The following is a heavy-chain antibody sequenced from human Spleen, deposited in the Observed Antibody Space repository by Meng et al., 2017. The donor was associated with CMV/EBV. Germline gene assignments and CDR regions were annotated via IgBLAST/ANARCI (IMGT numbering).Heavy chain of an antibody. CDR1: GFTVSSNY. J-gene: IGHJ4*02. V-gene: IGHV3-21*01. D-gene: IGHD5-24*01. Sequence: GESLKISCAASGFTVSSNYMSWVRQAPGKGLEWVSSISSSSSYIYYADSVKGRFTISRDNAKNSLYLQMNSLRAEDTAVYYCARLEMTTNFDYWGQGTLVTVSS. CDR2: ISSSSSYI. CDR3: ARLEMTTNFDY.